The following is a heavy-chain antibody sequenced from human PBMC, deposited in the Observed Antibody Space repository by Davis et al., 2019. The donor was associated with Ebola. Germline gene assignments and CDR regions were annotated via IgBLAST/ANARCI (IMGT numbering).Heavy chain of an antibody. CDR1: GFTFSSYW. CDR3: AKGQRDVVVPAAPVY. V-gene: IGHV3-7*01. CDR2: IKQDGSEK. Sequence: GGSLRLSCAASGFTFSSYWMSWVRQAPGKGLEWVANIKQDGSEKYYVDSVKGRFTISRDNSKNTLYLQMNSLRAEDTAVYYCAKGQRDVVVPAAPVYWGQGTLVTVSS. J-gene: IGHJ4*02. D-gene: IGHD2-2*01.